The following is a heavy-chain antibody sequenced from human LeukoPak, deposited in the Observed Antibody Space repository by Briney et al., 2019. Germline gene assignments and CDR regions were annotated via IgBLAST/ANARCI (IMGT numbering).Heavy chain of an antibody. CDR1: GFTFGSYS. J-gene: IGHJ3*02. CDR2: ISSSSSYI. CDR3: ARLGGDAFDI. Sequence: GGSLRLSCAASGFTFGSYSMNWVRQAPGKGLEWVSSISSSSSYIYYADSVKGRFTISRDNAKNSLYLQMNSLRAEDTAVYYCARLGGDAFDIWGQGTMVTVSS. D-gene: IGHD3-10*01. V-gene: IGHV3-21*01.